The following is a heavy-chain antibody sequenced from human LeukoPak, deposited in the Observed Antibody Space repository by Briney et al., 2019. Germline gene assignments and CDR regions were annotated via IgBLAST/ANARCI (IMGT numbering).Heavy chain of an antibody. V-gene: IGHV4-61*01. Sequence: SETLSLTCTVSGGSVSSGSYYWSWIRQPPGKGLEWIGYIYYSGSTNYNPSLKSRVAISVDTSKNQFSLSLTSVTAADTAVHYCTRESRPFCPFAYWGQGVLVTVSS. D-gene: IGHD2-2*01. J-gene: IGHJ4*02. CDR3: TRESRPFCPFAY. CDR2: IYYSGST. CDR1: GGSVSSGSYY.